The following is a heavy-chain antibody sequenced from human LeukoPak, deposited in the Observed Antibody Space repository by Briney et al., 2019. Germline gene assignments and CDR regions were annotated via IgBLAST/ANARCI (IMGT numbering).Heavy chain of an antibody. D-gene: IGHD2-15*01. CDR3: ARKGGSQNWFDP. Sequence: GESLKISCKTSGYSFTTSWIAWVRQMPGKGLEWMGIIYPGDSDTIYSPSFQGQVTFSADKSISTAYLQWSTPKASDTAMYYCARKGGSQNWFDPWGQGTLVTVSS. CDR2: IYPGDSDT. J-gene: IGHJ5*02. CDR1: GYSFTTSW. V-gene: IGHV5-51*01.